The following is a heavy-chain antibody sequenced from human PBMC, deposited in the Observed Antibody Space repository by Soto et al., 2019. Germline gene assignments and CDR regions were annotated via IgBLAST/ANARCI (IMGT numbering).Heavy chain of an antibody. Sequence: GASVKVSCKASGGTFSSYAISWVRQAPGQGLEWMGGIIPIFGTANYAQKFQGRVTITADESTSTAYMELSSLRSEDTAVYYCARGVQLVPGAFDIWGQGTMVTVSS. D-gene: IGHD1-1*01. CDR1: GGTFSSYA. CDR2: IIPIFGTA. CDR3: ARGVQLVPGAFDI. V-gene: IGHV1-69*13. J-gene: IGHJ3*02.